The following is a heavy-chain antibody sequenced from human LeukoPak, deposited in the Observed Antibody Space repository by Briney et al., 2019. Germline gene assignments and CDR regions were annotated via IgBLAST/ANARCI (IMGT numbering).Heavy chain of an antibody. CDR2: IFHSGST. J-gene: IGHJ4*02. CDR3: ARVSVAGLDF. Sequence: PSGTLSLTCAVSGGSISSSNWWTWVRQPPGKGLERIGEIFHSGSTNYNPSLKSRVTISVDKSKNQFSLRLNSMTAADTAVYYCARVSVAGLDFWGQGTLVTVSS. V-gene: IGHV4-4*02. CDR1: GGSISSSNW. D-gene: IGHD3/OR15-3a*01.